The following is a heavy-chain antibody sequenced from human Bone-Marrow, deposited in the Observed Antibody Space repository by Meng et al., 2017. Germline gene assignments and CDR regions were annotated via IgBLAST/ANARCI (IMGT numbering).Heavy chain of an antibody. CDR2: IKSGVYT. V-gene: IGHV4-34*01. CDR3: ARGGYCSGGSCN. J-gene: IGHJ4*02. D-gene: IGHD2-15*01. Sequence: QVQIQQWGAGLLKPSETLSLTCAVYGGSLNNYFWSWIRQPPGKGLEWIGEIKSGVYTNYNPSLKSRVTISVDTSKNQFSLKLSSVTAADTAVYYCARGGYCSGGSCNWGQGTLVTVSS. CDR1: GGSLNNYF.